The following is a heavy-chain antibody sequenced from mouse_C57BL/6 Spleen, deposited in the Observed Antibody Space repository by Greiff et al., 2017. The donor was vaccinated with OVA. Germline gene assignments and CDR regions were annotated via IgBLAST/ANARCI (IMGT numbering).Heavy chain of an antibody. J-gene: IGHJ3*01. V-gene: IGHV3-6*01. CDR2: ISYDGSN. Sequence: DVKLQESGPGLVKPSQSLSLTCSVTGYSITSGYYWNWILQFPGNKLEWMGYISYDGSNNYNPSLKNRISITRDTSKNQFFLKLNSVTTEDTATYYCARDFACFAYWGQGTLVTVSA. CDR3: ARDFACFAY. CDR1: GYSITSGYY.